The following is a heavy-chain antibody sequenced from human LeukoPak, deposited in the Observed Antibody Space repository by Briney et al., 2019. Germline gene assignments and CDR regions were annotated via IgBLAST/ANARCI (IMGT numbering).Heavy chain of an antibody. Sequence: PGGSLRLSCAASGFTFSSYAMHGVRQAPGKGLEWVAVISYDGSNKYYADSVKGRFTISRDNSKNTLYLQMNSLSAEDTAVYYCARDRLSKYYFDYWGQGTLVTVSS. J-gene: IGHJ4*02. D-gene: IGHD6-19*01. V-gene: IGHV3-30-3*01. CDR1: GFTFSSYA. CDR3: ARDRLSKYYFDY. CDR2: ISYDGSNK.